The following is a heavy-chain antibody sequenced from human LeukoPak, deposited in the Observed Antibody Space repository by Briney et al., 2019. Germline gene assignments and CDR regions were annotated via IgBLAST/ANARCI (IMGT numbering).Heavy chain of an antibody. D-gene: IGHD1-26*01. J-gene: IGHJ4*02. CDR3: ARAAYYRFDY. CDR1: GYTFSSYW. Sequence: GGSLRLSCAASGYTFSSYWVHWVRQAPGKGLEWVARINSDGSTINHADSVRGRFTISRDNAENTLYLQMSSLRAEDTAIYFCARAAYYRFDYWGQGTLVTVSS. V-gene: IGHV3-74*01. CDR2: INSDGSTI.